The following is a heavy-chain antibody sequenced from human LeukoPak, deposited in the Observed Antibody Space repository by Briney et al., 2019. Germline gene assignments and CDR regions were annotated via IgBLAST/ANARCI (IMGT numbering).Heavy chain of an antibody. Sequence: ASVKVSCKASGGTFSSYAISWVRQAPGQGLEWMGGIIPIFGTANYAQKFQGRVTITADKSTSTAYMELSSLRSEDTAVYYCARGGKSDIYYYYYMDVWGKGTTVTVSS. CDR1: GGTFSSYA. CDR2: IIPIFGTA. CDR3: ARGGKSDIYYYYYMDV. V-gene: IGHV1-69*06. D-gene: IGHD2-15*01. J-gene: IGHJ6*03.